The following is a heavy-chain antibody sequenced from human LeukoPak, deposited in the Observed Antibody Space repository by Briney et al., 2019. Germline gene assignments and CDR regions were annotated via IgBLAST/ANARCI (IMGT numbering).Heavy chain of an antibody. CDR2: IYHSGRT. Sequence: PSETLSLTCTVSGYSISSGYYWGWIRQPPGKGLEWIGSIYHSGRTNYNPSLKSRVTVSVDTSKNQFSLKLSSVTAADTAVYYCARRALGTYWYFDLWGRGTLVTVSS. CDR3: ARRALGTYWYFDL. D-gene: IGHD7-27*01. V-gene: IGHV4-38-2*02. CDR1: GYSISSGYY. J-gene: IGHJ2*01.